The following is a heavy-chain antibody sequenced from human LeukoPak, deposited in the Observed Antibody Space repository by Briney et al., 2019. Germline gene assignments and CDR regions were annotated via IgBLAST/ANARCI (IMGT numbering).Heavy chain of an antibody. V-gene: IGHV3-21*01. CDR2: IISSSSYI. CDR3: ARQYYDILTGYYYYYYMDV. J-gene: IGHJ6*03. Sequence: GGSLRLSCAASGFTFSSYSMNWVRQAPGKGLEWVSSIISSSSYIYYADSVKGRFTISRDNHKNSLYLQMNSLRAEDTAVYYCARQYYDILTGYYYYYYMDVWGKGTTVTVSS. CDR1: GFTFSSYS. D-gene: IGHD3-9*01.